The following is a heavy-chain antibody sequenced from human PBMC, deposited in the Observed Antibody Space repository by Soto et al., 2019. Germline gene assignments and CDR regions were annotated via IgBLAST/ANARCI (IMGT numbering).Heavy chain of an antibody. V-gene: IGHV4-34*01. Sequence: SETLSLTCAVQGGSFSGYIWTWIRQPPGKGLQWIGQINHSGSTYYNPSLKSRVTISLYPSNDQFSLELDSVTAADTAVYYCAREFLLLSAFDIWGQGTMVTVSS. CDR3: AREFLLLSAFDI. J-gene: IGHJ3*02. CDR2: INHSGST. CDR1: GGSFSGYI.